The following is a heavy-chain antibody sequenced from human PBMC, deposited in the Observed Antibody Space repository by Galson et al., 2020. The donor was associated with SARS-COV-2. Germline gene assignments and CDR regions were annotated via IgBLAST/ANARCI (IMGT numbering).Heavy chain of an antibody. CDR1: GFTLSSYG. CDR3: ARAGGNYYPYFDY. CDR2: VWYDGISK. V-gene: IGHV3-33*01. Sequence: GESLKISCAASGFTLSSYGMHWVRQAPGQGLEWVATVWYDGISKYFADSVKGRFTISRDSSENTLYLQMNSLRVEDTAVYYCARAGGNYYPYFDYWGQGTLVTVSS. J-gene: IGHJ4*02. D-gene: IGHD2-21*02.